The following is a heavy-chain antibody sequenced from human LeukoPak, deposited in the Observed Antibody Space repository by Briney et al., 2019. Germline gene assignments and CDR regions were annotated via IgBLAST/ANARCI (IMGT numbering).Heavy chain of an antibody. D-gene: IGHD2-2*02. J-gene: IGHJ3*02. V-gene: IGHV3-30*02. CDR3: AKAGYCSSTSCYTHAFDI. CDR2: IRYDGSNK. CDR1: GFTFSSYG. Sequence: GGSLRLSCAASGFTFSSYGMLWVRQAPGKGLEWVAFIRYDGSNKYYADSVKGRFTISRDNSKNTLYLQMNSLRAEDTAAYYCAKAGYCSSTSCYTHAFDIWGQGTMVTVSS.